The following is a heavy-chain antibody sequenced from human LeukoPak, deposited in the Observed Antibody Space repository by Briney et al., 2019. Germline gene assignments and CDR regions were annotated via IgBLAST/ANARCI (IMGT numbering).Heavy chain of an antibody. D-gene: IGHD3-22*01. V-gene: IGHV3-23*01. CDR2: MSGAGGST. J-gene: IGHJ4*02. Sequence: PGGSLRLSCAASGFIFSTYAMSWVRQAPGKGLEWVSAMSGAGGSTYYADFVKGRFTISRDNAKNSLYLQMNSLRAEDTALYYCARDYWDSSGYLDYWGQGTLVTVSS. CDR1: GFIFSTYA. CDR3: ARDYWDSSGYLDY.